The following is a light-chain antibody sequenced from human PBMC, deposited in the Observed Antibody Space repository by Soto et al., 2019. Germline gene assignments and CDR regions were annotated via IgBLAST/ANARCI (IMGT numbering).Light chain of an antibody. J-gene: IGKJ2*01. CDR2: TAS. CDR1: QSISIY. CDR3: QQSYNTPRT. V-gene: IGKV1-39*01. Sequence: DLQMTQSPSSLSASVGDRVTITCRASQSISIYLNWYQQKPGKAPNLLIFTASNLQSGVPSRFSGSGSGTDFTLTISSLQPEDFATYYGQQSYNTPRTFGQGTKLEIK.